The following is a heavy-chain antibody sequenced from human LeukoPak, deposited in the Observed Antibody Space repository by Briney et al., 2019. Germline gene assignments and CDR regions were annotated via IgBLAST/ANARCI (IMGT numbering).Heavy chain of an antibody. CDR2: IIPILGIA. J-gene: IGHJ3*02. CDR1: GGTFSSYA. CDR3: ARDLNNYYGSGSYYPGVPHNAFDI. Sequence: GASVKVSCKASGGTFSSYAISWVRQAPGQGLEWMGRIIPILGIANYAQKFQGRVTITADKSTSTVYMELSSLRSEDTAVYYCARDLNNYYGSGSYYPGVPHNAFDIWGQGTMVTVSS. V-gene: IGHV1-69*04. D-gene: IGHD3-10*01.